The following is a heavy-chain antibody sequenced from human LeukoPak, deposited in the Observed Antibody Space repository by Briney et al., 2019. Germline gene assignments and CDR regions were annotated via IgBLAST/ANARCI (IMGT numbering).Heavy chain of an antibody. D-gene: IGHD6-13*01. J-gene: IGHJ4*02. V-gene: IGHV4-34*01. CDR1: GGSFSGYY. CDR2: INHSGST. CDR3: ARDVRRAADY. Sequence: SETLSLTCAVYGGSFSGYYWSWIRQPPGKGLEWIGEINHSGSTNYNPSLKSRVTISVDTSKNQFSLKLSSVTAADTAVYYCARDVRRAADYWGQGTLVTVSS.